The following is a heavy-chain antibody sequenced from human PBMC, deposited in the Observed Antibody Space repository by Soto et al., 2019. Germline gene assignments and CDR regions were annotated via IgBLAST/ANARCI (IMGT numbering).Heavy chain of an antibody. Sequence: GGSLRLSCAASGFTFSSYAMHWVRQAPGKGLEYVSAINSDGSSTSYADSVKGRFTISRDNAKNTLYLQMNSLRAEDTAVYYCARDPFSIAVAGMDVWGQGTTVTVSS. CDR3: ARDPFSIAVAGMDV. CDR2: INSDGSST. V-gene: IGHV3-74*01. J-gene: IGHJ6*02. CDR1: GFTFSSYA. D-gene: IGHD6-19*01.